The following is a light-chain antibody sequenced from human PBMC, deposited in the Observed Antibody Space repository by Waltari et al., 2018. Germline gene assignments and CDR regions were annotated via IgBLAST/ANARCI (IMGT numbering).Light chain of an antibody. V-gene: IGLV4-69*01. Sequence: QLVLTQSPSASASLGASVRLTCTLSSGHSSNVIAWHHRQPEKGPRYLMRVKSDGSHRKGDEIPDRFSGSSSGAGRYLPISSLQSEEEADYYCQTGGHGTWVFGGGTKLTVL. CDR2: VKSDGSH. CDR1: SGHSSNV. CDR3: QTGGHGTWV. J-gene: IGLJ3*02.